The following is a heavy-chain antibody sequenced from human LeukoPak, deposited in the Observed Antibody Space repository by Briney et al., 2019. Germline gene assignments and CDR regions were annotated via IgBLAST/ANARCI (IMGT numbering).Heavy chain of an antibody. CDR3: ARDLYSSSPTTPKIEPVDY. Sequence: SETLSLTCTVSGYSISSGYYWGWIRQPPGKGLEWIGSIYHSGSTYYNPSLKSRVTISVDTSKNQFSLKLSSVTAADTAVYYCARDLYSSSPTTPKIEPVDYWGQGTLVTVSS. CDR1: GYSISSGYY. CDR2: IYHSGST. J-gene: IGHJ4*02. V-gene: IGHV4-38-2*02. D-gene: IGHD6-13*01.